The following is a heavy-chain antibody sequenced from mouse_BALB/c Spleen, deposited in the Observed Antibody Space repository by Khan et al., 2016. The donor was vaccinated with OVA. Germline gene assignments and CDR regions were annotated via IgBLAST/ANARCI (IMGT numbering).Heavy chain of an antibody. CDR3: ARIKKIVATYFDY. Sequence: QVQLQQSGAELVKAGASVKMSCKASGYTFTSYWMHWVKQRLGQGLEWFAETNPTNGRTYYNEKFKRKATLTVDKSYSTAYMLLSGPTFEDSAVYYCARIKKIVATYFDYWGQGTTHTVSS. D-gene: IGHD1-1*01. CDR2: TNPTNGRT. V-gene: IGHV1S81*02. J-gene: IGHJ2*01. CDR1: GYTFTSYW.